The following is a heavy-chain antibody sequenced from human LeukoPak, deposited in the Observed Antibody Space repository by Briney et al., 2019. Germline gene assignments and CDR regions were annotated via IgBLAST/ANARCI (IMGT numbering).Heavy chain of an antibody. Sequence: GGSLRLSCAASGFTVSSNYMTWVRQAPGKGLEWVSIIYSGGSTSYADSVKGRFTISRDNSKNTLYLQMNSLRAEDTAVYYCTTDLGYWGQGTLVTVSS. CDR3: TTDLGY. CDR1: GFTVSSNY. J-gene: IGHJ4*02. V-gene: IGHV3-53*01. CDR2: IYSGGST.